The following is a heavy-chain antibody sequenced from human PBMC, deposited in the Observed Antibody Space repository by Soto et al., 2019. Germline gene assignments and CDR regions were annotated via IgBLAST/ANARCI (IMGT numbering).Heavy chain of an antibody. Sequence: QVQLVQSGTEVKKPGASVKVSCKASGYTFTTDGISWARQAPGQGLEWMGWISAYNGNTDYAQKLQDRVTLTTDTSTSTAYMELRSLISDDTAVYYCARVVVVDATGWFDPWGQGTLVTVSS. V-gene: IGHV1-18*01. CDR1: GYTFTTDG. D-gene: IGHD2-15*01. CDR2: ISAYNGNT. CDR3: ARVVVVDATGWFDP. J-gene: IGHJ5*02.